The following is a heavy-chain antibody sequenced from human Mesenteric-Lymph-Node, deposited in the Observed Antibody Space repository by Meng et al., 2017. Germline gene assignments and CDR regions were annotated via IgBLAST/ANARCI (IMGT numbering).Heavy chain of an antibody. CDR2: INWNGGST. CDR3: ARGPRMYYYYGMDV. V-gene: IGHV3-20*01. J-gene: IGHJ6*02. D-gene: IGHD1-14*01. Sequence: GESLKISCAASGFTFDDYGMSWVRQAPGKGLEWVSGINWNGGSTGYADSVKGRFTISRDNAKNSLYLQMNSLRAEDTALYHCARGPRMYYYYGMDVWGQGPTVTVSS. CDR1: GFTFDDYG.